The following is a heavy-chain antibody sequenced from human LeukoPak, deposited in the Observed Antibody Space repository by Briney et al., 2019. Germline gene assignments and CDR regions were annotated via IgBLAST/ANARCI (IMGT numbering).Heavy chain of an antibody. CDR2: ISTSSDTI. J-gene: IGHJ2*01. Sequence: GGSLRLSCAASGFIFTSYSMNWVRQVPGKGLEWVSYISTSSDTIYYTDSVKGRFIISRDNAKNSLYLQMNSLRDEDTAVYYCARDALHPRWFFDLWGRGTLLTVSS. CDR3: ARDALHPRWFFDL. CDR1: GFIFTSYS. V-gene: IGHV3-48*02.